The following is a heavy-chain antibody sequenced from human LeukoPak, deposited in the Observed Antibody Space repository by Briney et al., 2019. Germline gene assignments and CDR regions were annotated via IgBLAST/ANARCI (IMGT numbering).Heavy chain of an antibody. D-gene: IGHD2-15*01. J-gene: IGHJ4*02. CDR1: GYTFTSYG. Sequence: ASVKVSCKASGYTFTSYGISWVRQAPGQGLEWMGWISAYNGNTNYAQKLQGRVTMTTDTSTSTAYTELSRLRSDDTAVYYCARVVYCSGGSCYSALDYWGQGTLVTVSS. V-gene: IGHV1-18*01. CDR3: ARVVYCSGGSCYSALDY. CDR2: ISAYNGNT.